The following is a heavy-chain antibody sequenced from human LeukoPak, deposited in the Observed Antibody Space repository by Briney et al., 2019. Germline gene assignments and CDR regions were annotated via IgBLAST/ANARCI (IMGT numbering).Heavy chain of an antibody. V-gene: IGHV4-34*01. Sequence: SETLTLTCAVDGGSFSGYYWSWIRQPPGKGLEWIGEINHSGSTNYNPSLKSRVTISVDTSKNQFSLKLSSVTAADTAVYYCARARGYSYGYDYWGQGTLVTVSS. J-gene: IGHJ4*02. CDR2: INHSGST. D-gene: IGHD5-18*01. CDR1: GGSFSGYY. CDR3: ARARGYSYGYDY.